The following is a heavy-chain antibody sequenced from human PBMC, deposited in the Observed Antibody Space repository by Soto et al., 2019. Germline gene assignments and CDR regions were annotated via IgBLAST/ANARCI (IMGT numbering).Heavy chain of an antibody. J-gene: IGHJ5*02. CDR3: TRLIGGSGGLSGYGFDP. CDR2: IRSKANSYAT. D-gene: IGHD6-25*01. V-gene: IGHV3-73*01. CDR1: GFTFSGSA. Sequence: PGGSLRLSCAASGFTFSGSAMHWVRQASGKGLEWVGRIRSKANSYATAYAASVKGRFTISRDDSKNTAYLQMNSLKTEDTAVYYCTRLIGGSGGLSGYGFDPWGQGTLVTVSS.